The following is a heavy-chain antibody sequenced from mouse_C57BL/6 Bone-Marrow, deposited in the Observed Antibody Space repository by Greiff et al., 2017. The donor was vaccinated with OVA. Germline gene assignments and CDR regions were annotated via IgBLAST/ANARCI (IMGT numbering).Heavy chain of an antibody. CDR3: ARWPVITTVVARDY. D-gene: IGHD1-1*01. V-gene: IGHV1-54*01. CDR2: INPGSGGT. CDR1: GYAFTNYL. Sequence: QVQLQQSGAELVRPGTSVKVSCKASGYAFTNYLIEWVKQRPGQGLEWIGVINPGSGGTNYNEKFKGKATLTADKSSSTAYMQLSSLTAEDSAVYVCARWPVITTVVARDYWGQGTTLTVSS. J-gene: IGHJ2*01.